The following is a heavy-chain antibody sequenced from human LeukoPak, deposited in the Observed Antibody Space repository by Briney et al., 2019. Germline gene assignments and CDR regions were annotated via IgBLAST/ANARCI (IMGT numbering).Heavy chain of an antibody. Sequence: SETLSLTCTVSGGSISSYYWSWIRQPPGKGLEWIGYIYYSGSTNYNPSLKSRVTISVDTSKNQFSLKLSSVTAADTAVYYCARDGYYDSSGRVAFDIWGQGTMVTVSS. J-gene: IGHJ3*02. CDR2: IYYSGST. CDR1: GGSISSYY. CDR3: ARDGYYDSSGRVAFDI. V-gene: IGHV4-59*01. D-gene: IGHD3-22*01.